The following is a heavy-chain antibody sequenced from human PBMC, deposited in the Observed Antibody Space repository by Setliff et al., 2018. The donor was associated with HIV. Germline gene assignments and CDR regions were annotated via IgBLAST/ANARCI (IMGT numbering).Heavy chain of an antibody. D-gene: IGHD6-19*01. Sequence: PSETLSLTCTVSGGSISSSSYYWGWIRQPPGKGLEWIGSIYYSGSTYYNPSLESRVTISVDTSKNQFSLKLSSVTAADTAVYYCMIAVAADAFDIWGQGTMVTVSS. CDR1: GGSISSSSYY. J-gene: IGHJ3*02. CDR2: IYYSGST. V-gene: IGHV4-39*01. CDR3: MIAVAADAFDI.